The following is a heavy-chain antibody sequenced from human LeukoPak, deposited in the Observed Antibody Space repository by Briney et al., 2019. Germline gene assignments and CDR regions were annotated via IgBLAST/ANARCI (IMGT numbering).Heavy chain of an antibody. CDR1: GASISSGGYY. Sequence: PSQTLSLTCNVSGASISSGGYYWSWIRQHPGKGLEWIGYIYYSGSTYYNPSLKSRVTISLDTSKNHFSLKLSSVTAADTAVYYCARGSAGYGSGTYQYNWFDPWGQGTLVTVSS. D-gene: IGHD3-10*01. V-gene: IGHV4-31*03. CDR3: ARGSAGYGSGTYQYNWFDP. CDR2: IYYSGST. J-gene: IGHJ5*02.